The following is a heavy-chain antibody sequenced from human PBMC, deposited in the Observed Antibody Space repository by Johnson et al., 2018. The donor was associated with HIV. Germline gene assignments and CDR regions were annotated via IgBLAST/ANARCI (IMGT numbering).Heavy chain of an antibody. V-gene: IGHV3-30-3*01. D-gene: IGHD3-22*01. Sequence: VQLVESGGGVVQPGRSLRLSCAASGFTFSSYAMHWVRQAPGKGLEWVAVISYDGSNKYYADSVKGRFTISRDTSKNTLYLQMSSLRAEDTAVYYCAKDKSGRYYDSSGYSLDDAFDIWGQGTMVTVSS. CDR3: AKDKSGRYYDSSGYSLDDAFDI. CDR2: ISYDGSNK. J-gene: IGHJ3*02. CDR1: GFTFSSYA.